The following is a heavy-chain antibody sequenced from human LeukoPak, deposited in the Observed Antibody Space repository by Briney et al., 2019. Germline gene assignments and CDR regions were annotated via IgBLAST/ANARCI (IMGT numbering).Heavy chain of an antibody. CDR1: GFTFSSYG. V-gene: IGHV3-30*18. CDR3: AKVPVRHGRYYFDY. Sequence: PGRSLRLFCAASGFTFSSYGMHWVRQAPGKGLEWVAVISYDGSNKYYADSVKGRFTISRDNSKNTLYLQMNSLRAEDTAVYYCAKVPVRHGRYYFDYWGQGTLVTVSS. CDR2: ISYDGSNK. D-gene: IGHD3-10*01. J-gene: IGHJ4*02.